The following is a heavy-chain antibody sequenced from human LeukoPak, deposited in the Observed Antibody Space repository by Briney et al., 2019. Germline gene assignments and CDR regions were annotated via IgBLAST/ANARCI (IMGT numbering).Heavy chain of an antibody. CDR2: IYYSGST. D-gene: IGHD2-2*02. CDR1: GGSISSYY. Sequence: SETLSLTCTVSGGSISSYYWSWIRQPPGKGLEWIGYIYYSGSTNYNPSLKSRVTISVDTSKNQFSLKLSSVTAADTAVYYCARHSQATAIPYYFDYWGQGTLVTVSS. V-gene: IGHV4-59*08. CDR3: ARHSQATAIPYYFDY. J-gene: IGHJ4*02.